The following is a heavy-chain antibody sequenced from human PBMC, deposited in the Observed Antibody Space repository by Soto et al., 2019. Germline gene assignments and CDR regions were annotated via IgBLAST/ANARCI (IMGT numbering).Heavy chain of an antibody. V-gene: IGHV3-30*18. CDR3: AKDPGTVTYFDY. Sequence: QVQLVESGGGVVQPGRSLRLSCAASGFTLSSYGMHWVRQAPGKGLEWVAVISYDGSNKYYADSVKGRFTISRDNSKNTLYLQMNSLRAEDTAVYYCAKDPGTVTYFDYWGQGTLVTVSS. J-gene: IGHJ4*02. D-gene: IGHD4-17*01. CDR2: ISYDGSNK. CDR1: GFTLSSYG.